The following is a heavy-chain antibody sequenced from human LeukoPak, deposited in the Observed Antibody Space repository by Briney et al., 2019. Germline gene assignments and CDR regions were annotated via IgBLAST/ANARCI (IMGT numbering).Heavy chain of an antibody. Sequence: GGSLRLSCAASGFTFNSYGMHWVRQTPGKGLEWVAAISYDGSNKYYADSVKGRFTFSRDNSKNTLYLQMNSLRAEDTAVYYCAKVLVPAAISEALDYWGQGTLVTVSS. J-gene: IGHJ4*02. V-gene: IGHV3-30*18. CDR2: ISYDGSNK. CDR1: GFTFNSYG. CDR3: AKVLVPAAISEALDY. D-gene: IGHD2-2*01.